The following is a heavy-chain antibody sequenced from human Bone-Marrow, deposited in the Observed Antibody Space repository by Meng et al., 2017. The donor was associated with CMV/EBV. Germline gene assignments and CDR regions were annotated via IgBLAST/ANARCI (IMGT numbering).Heavy chain of an antibody. V-gene: IGHV4-31*03. J-gene: IGHJ4*02. Sequence: SETLSLTCTVSGGSISSGGYYWSWIRQHPGKGLEWIGYIYYSGSTYYNPSLKSRVTISVDTSKNQFSLKLSSVTAADTAVYYCARVRRKYYDSSGPFDYWGQGTLVTASS. CDR1: GGSISSGGYY. CDR3: ARVRRKYYDSSGPFDY. D-gene: IGHD3-22*01. CDR2: IYYSGST.